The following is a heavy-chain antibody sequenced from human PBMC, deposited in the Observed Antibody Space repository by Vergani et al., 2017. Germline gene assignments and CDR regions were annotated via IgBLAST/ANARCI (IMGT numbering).Heavy chain of an antibody. CDR1: GGSISSGDYY. V-gene: IGHV4-30-4*01. J-gene: IGHJ4*02. D-gene: IGHD3-22*01. CDR3: ARGNDSSGYYQYYFDY. CDR2: IYYSGST. Sequence: QVQLQESGPGLVKPSQTLSLTCTVSGGSISSGDYYWSWIRQPPGKGLEWIGYIYYSGSTYYNPSLKIRVTISVDTSKNQFSLKLSSVTAADTAVYYCARGNDSSGYYQYYFDYWGQGTLVTVSS.